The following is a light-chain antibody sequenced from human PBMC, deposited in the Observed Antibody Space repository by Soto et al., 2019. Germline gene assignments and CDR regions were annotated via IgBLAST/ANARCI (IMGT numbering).Light chain of an antibody. J-gene: IGKJ5*01. V-gene: IGKV1-33*01. CDR2: DAS. CDR1: QDISIY. CDR3: QQYDTQIT. Sequence: DIQLTQSPSSLSASVRDRVTITFQASQDISIYLNWYQKKAGKAPMLLIYDASKLERGVPSRFSGSGSGTDFTLTISSLQPEDIATYYCQQYDTQITFGQGTRLEI.